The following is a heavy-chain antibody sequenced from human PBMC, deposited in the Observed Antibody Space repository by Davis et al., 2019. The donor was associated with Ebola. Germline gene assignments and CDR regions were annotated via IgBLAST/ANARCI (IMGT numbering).Heavy chain of an antibody. CDR2: INNDGSST. D-gene: IGHD5-24*01. V-gene: IGHV3-74*01. CDR3: ARGGQRWLQFWEFDY. Sequence: PGGSLRLSCAASGFTFSSHWIHWVRQAPGKGLVWVSRINNDGSSTSYADSVKGRFTISRDNAKNTLYLQMNSLRAEDTAVYYCARGGQRWLQFWEFDYWGQGTLVTVSS. J-gene: IGHJ4*02. CDR1: GFTFSSHW.